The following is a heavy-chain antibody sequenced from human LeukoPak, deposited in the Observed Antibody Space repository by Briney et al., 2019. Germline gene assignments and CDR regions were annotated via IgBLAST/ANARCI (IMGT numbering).Heavy chain of an antibody. Sequence: GGSLRLSCAASGFTFSSYIMNWVRQAPGKGLEWVSFISSSSSTIYYADSVKGRFTISRDNAKNSLYLQMNSLRAEDTAVYYCARDRGGSYSAIDYWGQGTLVTVSS. V-gene: IGHV3-48*04. D-gene: IGHD1-26*01. CDR1: GFTFSSYI. J-gene: IGHJ4*02. CDR3: ARDRGGSYSAIDY. CDR2: ISSSSSTI.